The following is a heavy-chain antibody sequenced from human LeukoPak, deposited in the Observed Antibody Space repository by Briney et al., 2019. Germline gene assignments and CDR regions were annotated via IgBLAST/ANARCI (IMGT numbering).Heavy chain of an antibody. Sequence: PGGSLRLSCAASGFTFSSYAMSWVRQAPGKGLEWVSTISGSGDVTYYADSVKGRFRFTISRDNSKNTLYLQMNSLRAEDTAVYYCANGDPALPSVGFDYWGQGTLVTVSS. CDR2: ISGSGDVT. J-gene: IGHJ4*02. CDR1: GFTFSSYA. CDR3: ANGDPALPSVGFDY. V-gene: IGHV3-23*01. D-gene: IGHD6-6*01.